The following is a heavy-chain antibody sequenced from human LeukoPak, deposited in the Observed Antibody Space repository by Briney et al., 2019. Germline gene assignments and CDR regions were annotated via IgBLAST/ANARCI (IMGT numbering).Heavy chain of an antibody. CDR1: GYTFTGYF. D-gene: IGHD2-2*01. V-gene: IGHV1-2*02. CDR3: AIKFVVPAALDY. Sequence: ASVKVSCKASGYTFTGYFLNWVRQAPGQGLEWMGWINPNSGATNYAPKFQGRVTMTRDTSIATAYMELSSLGSDDTAVYYCAIKFVVPAALDYRGPGTVVTVYS. J-gene: IGHJ4*02. CDR2: INPNSGAT.